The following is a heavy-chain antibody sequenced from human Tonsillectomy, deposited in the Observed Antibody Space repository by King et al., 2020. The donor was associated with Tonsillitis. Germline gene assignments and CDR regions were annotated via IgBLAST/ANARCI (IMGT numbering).Heavy chain of an antibody. Sequence: VQLVESGGGVVQPGRSLRLSCAASGFTFSNYGLHWVRQAPGKGLEWVAMIWYDGSKRYYTDSVKGRFTISRDNSKNTLYLQMNSLRAEDTAVYYCARGGGGYDYEDYYYMDV. D-gene: IGHD5-12*01. V-gene: IGHV3-33*01. CDR3: ARGGGGYDYEDYYYMDV. CDR2: IWYDGSKR. J-gene: IGHJ6*03. CDR1: GFTFSNYG.